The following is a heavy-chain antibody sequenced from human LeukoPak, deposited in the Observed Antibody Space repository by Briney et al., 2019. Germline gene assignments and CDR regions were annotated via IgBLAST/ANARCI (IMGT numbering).Heavy chain of an antibody. J-gene: IGHJ4*02. V-gene: IGHV7-4-1*02. CDR1: GYTFTSYA. Sequence: ASVKVSCKASGYTFTSYAMNWVRQAPGQGLEWMGWINTNTGNPTYAQGFTGRFVFSLDTSVSTAYLQISSLKAEDTAVYYCARVWEQQLVVWDYYFDYWGQGTLVTVSS. CDR2: INTNTGNP. CDR3: ARVWEQQLVVWDYYFDY. D-gene: IGHD6-13*01.